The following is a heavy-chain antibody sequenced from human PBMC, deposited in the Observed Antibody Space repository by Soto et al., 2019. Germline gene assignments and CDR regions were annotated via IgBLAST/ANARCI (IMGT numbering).Heavy chain of an antibody. J-gene: IGHJ6*02. V-gene: IGHV1-18*01. CDR2: ISAYNGNT. CDR1: GYTFTSYG. CDR3: ARDRPPYDYVSGMDV. D-gene: IGHD3-16*01. Sequence: GASVKVSCKASGYTFTSYGISWVRQAPGQGLEWMGWISAYNGNTNYAQKLQGRVTMTTDTSTSTAYMELRSLRSDDTAVYYCARDRPPYDYVSGMDVWGQGTTVTVSS.